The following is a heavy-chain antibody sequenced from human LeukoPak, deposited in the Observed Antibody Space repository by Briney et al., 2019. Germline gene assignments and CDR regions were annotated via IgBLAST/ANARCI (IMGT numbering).Heavy chain of an antibody. CDR3: ANAYRGKYYYYDY. D-gene: IGHD1-26*01. CDR1: GFTFSSYA. V-gene: IGHV3-23*01. Sequence: GGSLRLSCAASGFTFSSYAMSWVRQAPGKGLEWVSAISGSGGSTYYADSVKGRFTISRDNSKNTLYLEINSLRAEDTAVYYCANAYRGKYYYYDYWDQGTLVTVSS. J-gene: IGHJ4*02. CDR2: ISGSGGST.